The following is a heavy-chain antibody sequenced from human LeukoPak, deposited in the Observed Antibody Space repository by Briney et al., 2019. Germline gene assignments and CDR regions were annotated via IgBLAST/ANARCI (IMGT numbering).Heavy chain of an antibody. J-gene: IGHJ4*02. D-gene: IGHD5-18*01. Sequence: PSETLSLTCTVSGGSISSCYWSWIRQPPGKGLEWIGYIYYSGSTNYNPSLKSRVTISVDTSKNQFSLKLSSVTAADTAVYYCARGYSYGVRYFDYWGQGTLVTVSS. CDR3: ARGYSYGVRYFDY. CDR1: GGSISSCY. CDR2: IYYSGST. V-gene: IGHV4-59*01.